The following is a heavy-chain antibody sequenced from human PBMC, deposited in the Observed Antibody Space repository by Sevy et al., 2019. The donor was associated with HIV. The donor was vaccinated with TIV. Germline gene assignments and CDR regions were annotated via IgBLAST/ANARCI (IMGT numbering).Heavy chain of an antibody. CDR1: VFTFSDYA. CDR2: ISHDGFNQ. D-gene: IGHD6-13*01. Sequence: GGSLRLSCAASVFTFSDYAMHWVRQAPGKGLEWVAVISHDGFNQYYADSVKGRLTTSRDSSKTTLYLEMHSLRAEDTALYYCARDRRAGYSSNWYRDFDYWGQGTLVTVSS. J-gene: IGHJ4*02. CDR3: ARDRRAGYSSNWYRDFDY. V-gene: IGHV3-30*04.